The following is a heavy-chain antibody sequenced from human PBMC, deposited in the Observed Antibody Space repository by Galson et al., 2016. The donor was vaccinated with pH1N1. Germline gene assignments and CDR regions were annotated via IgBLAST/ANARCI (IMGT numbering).Heavy chain of an antibody. D-gene: IGHD6-13*01. V-gene: IGHV3-7*04. J-gene: IGHJ4*02. CDR2: IRQDGSQI. Sequence: SLRLSCAASGFTFGNYEMNWVRQAPGKGLEWVANIRQDGSQIYYVDSVKGRFTISRDNAKNSLYLQMNSLRGEDTAVYYCVRAIGAADSLWGQGTLVSVSS. CDR1: GFTFGNYE. CDR3: VRAIGAADSL.